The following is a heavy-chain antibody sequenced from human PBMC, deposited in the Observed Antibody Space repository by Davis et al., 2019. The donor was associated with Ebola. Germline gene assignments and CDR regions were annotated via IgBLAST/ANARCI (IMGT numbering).Heavy chain of an antibody. CDR2: IYYSGST. Sequence: SETLSLTCTVSGGSISSYYWSWIRQPPGKGLEWIGYIYYSGSTNYNPSLKSRVTISVDTSKNQFSLKLSSVTAADTAVYYCARDFYPYGGNEVSGMDVWGQGTTVTVSS. D-gene: IGHD4-23*01. CDR1: GGSISSYY. V-gene: IGHV4-59*01. CDR3: ARDFYPYGGNEVSGMDV. J-gene: IGHJ6*02.